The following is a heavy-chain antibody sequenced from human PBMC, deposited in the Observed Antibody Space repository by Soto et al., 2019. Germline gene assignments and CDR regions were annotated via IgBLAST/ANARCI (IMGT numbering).Heavy chain of an antibody. CDR1: GGSISSSSCY. J-gene: IGHJ4*02. D-gene: IGHD4-17*01. Sequence: SETLSLTCTVSGGSISSSSCYWGWIRQPPGKGLEWIGSIYYSGSTYYNPSLKSRVTISVDTSKNQFSLKLSSVTAADTAVYYCARREPDYGDYSFLFDYWGQGTLVTVSS. CDR2: IYYSGST. CDR3: ARREPDYGDYSFLFDY. V-gene: IGHV4-39*01.